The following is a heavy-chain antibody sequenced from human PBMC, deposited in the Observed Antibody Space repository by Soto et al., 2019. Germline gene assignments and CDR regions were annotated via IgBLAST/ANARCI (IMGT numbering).Heavy chain of an antibody. CDR3: ARDNRITGIVAEIDL. J-gene: IGHJ5*02. V-gene: IGHV3-9*01. D-gene: IGHD1-20*01. Sequence: GGSLRLSCVASGFTFSEYAMHWVRQAPGKGLEWVSGISYNSGSIGYAASVKGRFSVSRDNDKKSLYLQMDNLRPEDTAFYYCARDNRITGIVAEIDLWGRGTLVTVSS. CDR2: ISYNSGSI. CDR1: GFTFSEYA.